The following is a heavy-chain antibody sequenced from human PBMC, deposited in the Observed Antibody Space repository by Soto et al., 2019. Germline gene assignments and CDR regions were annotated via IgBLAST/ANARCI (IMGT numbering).Heavy chain of an antibody. CDR3: AKGTLTDSYDAFDI. V-gene: IGHV3-23*01. CDR1: GFTFSSYA. CDR2: ISGSGGST. D-gene: IGHD2-15*01. J-gene: IGHJ3*02. Sequence: EVQLLESGGGLVQPGGSLRLSCAASGFTFSSYAMSWVRQAPGKGLEWVSAISGSGGSTYYADSVKGRFTMSRDNSKNTLYLQMNRLRAAESAVYYCAKGTLTDSYDAFDIWGQGTMVTVSS.